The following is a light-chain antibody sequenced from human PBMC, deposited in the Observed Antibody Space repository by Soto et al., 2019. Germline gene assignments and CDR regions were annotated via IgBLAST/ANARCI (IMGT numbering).Light chain of an antibody. CDR3: QKHGGLPPVN. J-gene: IGKJ3*01. CDR2: AAS. Sequence: DIQMTQSPSSLSASVGDTVTITCRASQGISNNLAWYQQKPGKVPRLLIYAASTLQLGVPSRFSGSGSGTDFTITISSLQPEGVATYYCQKHGGLPPVNFDTGTKVDVK. CDR1: QGISNN. V-gene: IGKV1-27*01.